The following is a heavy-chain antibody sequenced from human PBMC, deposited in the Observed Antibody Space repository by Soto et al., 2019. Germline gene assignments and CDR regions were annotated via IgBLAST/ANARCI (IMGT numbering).Heavy chain of an antibody. CDR3: ARDRVMRGNAYYYGMDV. D-gene: IGHD2-21*01. J-gene: IGHJ6*02. CDR2: IIPRFAAP. V-gene: IGHV1-69*12. Sequence: QVLLVQSGAEVKKPGSSVKVSCKTSGGTFSSFAISWVRLAPGHGLEWMGVIIPRFAAPTYAQKFQGRVSITADESTRTAYMELSGLRSDDTVVYYCARDRVMRGNAYYYGMDVWGQGTTVTVS. CDR1: GGTFSSFA.